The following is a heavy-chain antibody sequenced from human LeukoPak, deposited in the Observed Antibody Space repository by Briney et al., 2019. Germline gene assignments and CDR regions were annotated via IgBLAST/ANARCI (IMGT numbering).Heavy chain of an antibody. V-gene: IGHV3-48*04. CDR1: GFTLSTYS. CDR3: ATTSIAAPVPGCFDY. CDR2: ISSSGKTI. D-gene: IGHD6-13*01. Sequence: LSGGSLRLSCAASGFTLSTYSMNWVRQAPGKGLEWVSYISSSGKTIYYADSTKGRFTVSRDNAKNSLYLQMNSLRAEDTAVYYRATTSIAAPVPGCFDYWGQGTLVTVFS. J-gene: IGHJ4*02.